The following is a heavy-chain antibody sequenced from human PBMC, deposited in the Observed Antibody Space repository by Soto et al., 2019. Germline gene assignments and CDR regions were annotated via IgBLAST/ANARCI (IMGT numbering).Heavy chain of an antibody. V-gene: IGHV6-1*01. CDR2: TYYRSKWYN. CDR1: GDSVSSNSAA. J-gene: IGHJ5*02. Sequence: SQTLSLTCAISGDSVSSNSAAWNLIRQSPSRGLEWLGRTYYRSKWYNDYAVSVKSRITINPDTSKNQFSLQLNSVTPEDTAVYYCARENTDIVAPEGFDPWGQGTLVPSPQ. CDR3: ARENTDIVAPEGFDP. D-gene: IGHD5-12*01.